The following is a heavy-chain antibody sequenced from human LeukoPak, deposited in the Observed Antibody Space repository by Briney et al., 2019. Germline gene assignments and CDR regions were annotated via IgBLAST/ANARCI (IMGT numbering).Heavy chain of an antibody. CDR3: ARDRYCSSTSCLGAFDI. CDR2: INPKSGGT. J-gene: IGHJ3*02. CDR1: GYTFIDYY. D-gene: IGHD2-2*01. Sequence: ASVKVSCKTSGYTFIDYYMHWVRQAPGQGLEWVGGINPKSGGTNYAQKFEGRVTLTRDTPSSTGYMELSGLRSDDTAVYYCARDRYCSSTSCLGAFDIWGQGTMVTVSS. V-gene: IGHV1-2*02.